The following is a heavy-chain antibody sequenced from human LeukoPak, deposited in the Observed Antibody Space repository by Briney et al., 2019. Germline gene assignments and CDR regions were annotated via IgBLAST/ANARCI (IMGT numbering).Heavy chain of an antibody. D-gene: IGHD1-1*01. CDR2: ISYDGSNK. CDR3: ARDEVPEI. J-gene: IGHJ3*02. Sequence: GGSLRLSCAASGFTFSSYAMHWVRQAPGKGLEWVAVISYDGSNKYYADSVKGRFTISRDNSKNTLYLQMNSLRAEDTAVYYCARDEVPEIWGQGTMVTVSS. CDR1: GFTFSSYA. V-gene: IGHV3-30*04.